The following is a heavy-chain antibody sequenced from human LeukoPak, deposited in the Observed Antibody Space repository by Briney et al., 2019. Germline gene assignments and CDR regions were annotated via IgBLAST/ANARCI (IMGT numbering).Heavy chain of an antibody. CDR3: ARTPGYSILGP. Sequence: SETLSLTCTVSGGSISSYYWSWIRQPPGKGLEWIGYIYYSGSTYYNPSLKSRVTISVDTSKNQFSLKLSSVTAADTAVYYCARTPGYSILGPWGQGTLVTVSS. V-gene: IGHV4-59*01. J-gene: IGHJ5*02. D-gene: IGHD4-11*01. CDR2: IYYSGST. CDR1: GGSISSYY.